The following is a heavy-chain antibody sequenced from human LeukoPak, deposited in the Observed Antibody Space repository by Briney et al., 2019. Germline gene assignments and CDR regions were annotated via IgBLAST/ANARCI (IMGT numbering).Heavy chain of an antibody. V-gene: IGHV3-73*01. CDR2: IRSKANSYAT. Sequence: GGSLRLSCAASGFTFSGSAMHWVRQASGKGLEWVGRIRSKANSYATAYAASVKGRFTISRDDSKNTAYLQMNSLKTEDTAVYYCTRNDDYYDSSGYFLPLLRGQGTLVTVSS. D-gene: IGHD3-22*01. CDR3: TRNDDYYDSSGYFLPLL. J-gene: IGHJ4*02. CDR1: GFTFSGSA.